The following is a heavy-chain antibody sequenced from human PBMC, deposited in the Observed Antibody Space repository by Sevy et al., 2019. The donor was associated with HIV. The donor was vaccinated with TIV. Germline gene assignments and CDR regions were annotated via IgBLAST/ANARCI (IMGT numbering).Heavy chain of an antibody. V-gene: IGHV3-30*18. CDR1: GFTFGSYA. Sequence: GGSLRLSCAASGFTFGSYAMHWVRQAPGKGLEWVALISHDGSNKYYAHSVRGRFTISRDNSKNTLYLQVNSLRAEDTAVYYCAKGSDWGDIWGQGTMVTVSS. CDR3: AKGSDWGDI. CDR2: ISHDGSNK. D-gene: IGHD3-16*01. J-gene: IGHJ3*02.